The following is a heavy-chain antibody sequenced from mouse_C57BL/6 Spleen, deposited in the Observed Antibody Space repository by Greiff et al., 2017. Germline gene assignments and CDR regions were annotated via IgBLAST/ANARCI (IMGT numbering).Heavy chain of an antibody. Sequence: VQLQQSGAELVRPGASVKLSCTASGFNIKDDYMHWVKQRPEQGLEWIGWIDPENGDTEYASKFQGKATITADTSSNTAYLQLSSLTSEDTAVYYCTTGPFPCAYWGQGTLVTVSA. J-gene: IGHJ3*01. CDR1: GFNIKDDY. CDR2: IDPENGDT. V-gene: IGHV14-4*01. CDR3: TTGPFPCAY.